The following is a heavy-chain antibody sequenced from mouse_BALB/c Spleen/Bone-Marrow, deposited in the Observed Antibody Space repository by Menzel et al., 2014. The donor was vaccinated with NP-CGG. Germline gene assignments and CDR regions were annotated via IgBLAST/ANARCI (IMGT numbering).Heavy chain of an antibody. V-gene: IGHV7-3*02. CDR1: GFTFTDYY. Sequence: EVQLVESGGGLVQPGGSLRLSCATSGFTFTDYYMSWVRQPPGKALEWLGLIRNKANGYTTEYSTSMKGRFTISRDNSQSILYLQMNTLRAEDSATYYCARDRNFGSSWYFDVWGAGTTVTVSS. CDR3: ARDRNFGSSWYFDV. CDR2: IRNKANGYTT. D-gene: IGHD1-1*01. J-gene: IGHJ1*01.